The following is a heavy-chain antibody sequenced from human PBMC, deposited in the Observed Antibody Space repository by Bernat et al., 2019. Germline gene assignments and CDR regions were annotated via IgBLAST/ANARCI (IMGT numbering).Heavy chain of an antibody. CDR2: IKQDGSEK. J-gene: IGHJ2*01. Sequence: EVQLVESGGGLVQPGGSLRLSCAASGFTFSSYWMSWVRQAPGKGLEWVANIKQDGSEKYYADSVKGRFTISRDNSKNTLYLQMNSLRAEDTAVYYCAKEGVVRELIPDYYWYFDLWGRGTLVTVSS. CDR3: AKEGVVRELIPDYYWYFDL. V-gene: IGHV3-7*01. D-gene: IGHD3-10*01. CDR1: GFTFSSYW.